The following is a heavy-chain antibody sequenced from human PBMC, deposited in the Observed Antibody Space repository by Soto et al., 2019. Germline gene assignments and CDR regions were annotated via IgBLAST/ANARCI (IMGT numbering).Heavy chain of an antibody. D-gene: IGHD2-8*01. J-gene: IGHJ5*02. CDR1: GYTFPNYG. V-gene: IGHV1-18*01. CDR3: ARAVLTPGTNGGDWFDP. Sequence: GPEVKKPGASVKVSCKASGYTFPNYGINWVRQAPGQGLEWMGWINPYDGYTNYAQKFQGRVTMTTETSTTTAYMELKTLRADDTAVYYCARAVLTPGTNGGDWFDPWGQGTLVTVSS. CDR2: INPYDGYT.